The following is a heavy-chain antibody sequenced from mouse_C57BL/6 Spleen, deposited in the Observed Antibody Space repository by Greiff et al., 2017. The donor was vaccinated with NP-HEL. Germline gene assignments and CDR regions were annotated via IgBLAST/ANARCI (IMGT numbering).Heavy chain of an antibody. Sequence: QVQLQQPGAELVRPGSSVKLSCKASGYTFTSYWMDWVKQRPGQGLEWIGNIYPSDSETHYNQKFKDKATLTVDKSSSTAYMQLSSLTSEDSAVYYCAREGNWAYFDYWGQGTTLTVSS. J-gene: IGHJ2*01. CDR2: IYPSDSET. CDR1: GYTFTSYW. CDR3: AREGNWAYFDY. V-gene: IGHV1-61*01. D-gene: IGHD4-1*01.